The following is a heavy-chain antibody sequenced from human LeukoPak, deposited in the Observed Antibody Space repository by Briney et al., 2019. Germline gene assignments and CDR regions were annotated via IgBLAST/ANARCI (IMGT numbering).Heavy chain of an antibody. Sequence: SETLSLTCTVSGGSISSYYWSWIRQPPGKGLEWIGYIYYSGSTNYNPSLKSRVTISVDTSKNQFSLKLSSVTAADTAVYYCAGLEVAAPFYFDYWGQGTLVTVSS. CDR2: IYYSGST. J-gene: IGHJ4*02. CDR3: AGLEVAAPFYFDY. D-gene: IGHD6-19*01. CDR1: GGSISSYY. V-gene: IGHV4-59*08.